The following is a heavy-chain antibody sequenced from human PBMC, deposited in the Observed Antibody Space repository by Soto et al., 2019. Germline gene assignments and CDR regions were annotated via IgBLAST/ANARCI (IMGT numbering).Heavy chain of an antibody. J-gene: IGHJ4*02. D-gene: IGHD6-13*01. CDR2: ISGSDGST. CDR3: ARRSSSWYFDY. Sequence: EVQLLESGGGLVQPGGSLRLSCAASGFTFSSYAMNWVRQAPGKGLEWVSDISGSDGSTYCADSVKGRFTISRDNSKNTLNLQMNSLRAEDTAVYYCARRSSSWYFDYWGQGTLVTVSS. CDR1: GFTFSSYA. V-gene: IGHV3-23*01.